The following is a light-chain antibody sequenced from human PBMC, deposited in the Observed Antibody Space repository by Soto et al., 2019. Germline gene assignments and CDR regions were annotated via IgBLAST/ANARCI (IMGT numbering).Light chain of an antibody. Sequence: EIVLTQSPGTLSFSPGERATLSCRASQSVSSTYLAWYQQRPGQAPRLLIYGASTRATGIPDRFSGSGSGTDFTLTISRLEPEDFAVYYCRHYGSSLWTFGQGTKVEIK. CDR1: QSVSSTY. V-gene: IGKV3-20*01. J-gene: IGKJ1*01. CDR2: GAS. CDR3: RHYGSSLWT.